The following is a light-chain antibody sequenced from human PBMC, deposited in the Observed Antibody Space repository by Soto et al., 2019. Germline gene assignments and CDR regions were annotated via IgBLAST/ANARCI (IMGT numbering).Light chain of an antibody. CDR1: QSVSSAL. J-gene: IGKJ4*01. CDR2: RAS. V-gene: IGKV3-20*01. CDR3: QQYEGSPLT. Sequence: EIVLTQSPDTLSLSPGERATLSCRASQSVSSALLAWYQQKPGQAPRLLIYRASTRATGIPDRFTGSWSGTDFTLTISRLEPEEFALYYCQQYEGSPLTFGGGTKVEIK.